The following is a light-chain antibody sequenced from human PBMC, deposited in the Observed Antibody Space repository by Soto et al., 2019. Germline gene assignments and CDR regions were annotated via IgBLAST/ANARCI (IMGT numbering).Light chain of an antibody. CDR2: DVS. V-gene: IGKV3-15*01. CDR3: QQYTECLPWT. CDR1: QGVSSR. J-gene: IGKJ1*01. Sequence: EIVMTQSPATLAVSPGERATLSCRASQGVSSRLAWYQQNPGQAPRLLIYDVSTRASDTPARFSGSASGTEFTLTSSSLQSEDFAIYYCQQYTECLPWTFGQSPKVEI.